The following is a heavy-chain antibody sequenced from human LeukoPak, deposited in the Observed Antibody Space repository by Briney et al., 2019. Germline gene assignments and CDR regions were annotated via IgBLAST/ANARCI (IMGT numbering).Heavy chain of an antibody. J-gene: IGHJ4*02. D-gene: IGHD3-22*01. CDR3: ARMYHYDRSGYYSFDY. V-gene: IGHV4-39*07. Sequence: PSETLSLTCTVSGGSIRSSYYYWGWIRQPPGKGLEWIGSIYDSGSTYYNPSLKSRVTISVDTSKNQFSLKLSSVTAADTAVYYCARMYHYDRSGYYSFDYWGQGTLVTVSS. CDR1: GGSIRSSYYY. CDR2: IYDSGST.